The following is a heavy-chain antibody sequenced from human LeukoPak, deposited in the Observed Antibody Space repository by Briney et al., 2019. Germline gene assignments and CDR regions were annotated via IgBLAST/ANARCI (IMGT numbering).Heavy chain of an antibody. V-gene: IGHV3-53*01. J-gene: IGHJ4*02. D-gene: IGHD3-22*01. CDR1: GSTVSSNY. Sequence: PGGSLRLSCAASGSTVSSNYMSWVRQAPGKGLEWVSVIYSGGSTYYADSVKGRFTISRDNSKNTLYLQMNSLRAEDTAVYYCARPRDYDSSGFDYWGQGTLVTVSS. CDR3: ARPRDYDSSGFDY. CDR2: IYSGGST.